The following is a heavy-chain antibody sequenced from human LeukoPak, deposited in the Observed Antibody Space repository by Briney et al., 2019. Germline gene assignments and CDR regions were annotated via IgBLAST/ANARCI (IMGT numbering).Heavy chain of an antibody. V-gene: IGHV3-23*01. J-gene: IGHJ4*02. D-gene: IGHD3-9*01. CDR1: GFTFSNYA. Sequence: GGSLRLSCAASGFTFSNYAMSWVRQAPGKGLEWVSAITGSGGNTYYADSVKGRFTMSRDNSKNTLYLQMNSLRAEDTAVYYCAKWGDFDVLTGYYVPDFWGQGTLVTVSS. CDR3: AKWGDFDVLTGYYVPDF. CDR2: ITGSGGNT.